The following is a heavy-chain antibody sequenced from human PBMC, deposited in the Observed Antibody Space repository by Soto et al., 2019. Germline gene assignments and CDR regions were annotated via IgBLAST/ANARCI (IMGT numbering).Heavy chain of an antibody. CDR3: AGAEKSYYGGSGYWAT. Sequence: PSETLSLTCTVAGGSMSSYFWSWIRQPPGKGLEWIGYIYYSGSTNYNASLKSRVTISIDTSKNQFSLKLSSVTAADTAVYYCAGAEKSYYGGSGYWATWGPGTLVTVSS. V-gene: IGHV4-59*01. CDR2: IYYSGST. J-gene: IGHJ5*02. CDR1: GGSMSSYF. D-gene: IGHD3-22*01.